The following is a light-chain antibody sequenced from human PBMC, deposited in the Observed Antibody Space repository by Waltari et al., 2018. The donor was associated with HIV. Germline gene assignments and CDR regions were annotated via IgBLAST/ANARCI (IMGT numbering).Light chain of an antibody. CDR3: QTWGSGIQV. V-gene: IGLV4-69*02. CDR1: SGHSSYT. CDR2: IHTDGRH. J-gene: IGLJ2*01. Sequence: LTQSPSASASAGASVKLTCTLSSGHSSYTIAWHQQQPQKGPRYLMKIHTDGRHTKGDGIPDRFSGSSSGAERSLTISSLQSEDEADYYCQTWGSGIQVFGGGTKLTVL.